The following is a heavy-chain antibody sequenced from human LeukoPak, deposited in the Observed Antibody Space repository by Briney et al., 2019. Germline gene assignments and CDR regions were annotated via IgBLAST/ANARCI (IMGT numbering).Heavy chain of an antibody. D-gene: IGHD3-22*01. CDR3: ARDRGYYDSSGHDY. Sequence: PGGSLRLSCAASGFTFSSHAMNWARQAPGKGLEWVAVISYDGSNKYYADSVKGRFTISRDNSKNTLYLQMNSLRAEDTAVYYCARDRGYYDSSGHDYWGQGTLVTVSS. J-gene: IGHJ4*02. CDR1: GFTFSSHA. CDR2: ISYDGSNK. V-gene: IGHV3-30-3*01.